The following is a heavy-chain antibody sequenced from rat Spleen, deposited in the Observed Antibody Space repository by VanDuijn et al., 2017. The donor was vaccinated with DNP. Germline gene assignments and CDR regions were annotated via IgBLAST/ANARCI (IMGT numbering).Heavy chain of an antibody. V-gene: IGHV2-27*01. J-gene: IGHJ2*01. D-gene: IGHD4-3*01. CDR1: GFSLTNYH. CDR2: MQSGGGS. Sequence: QVQLKESGPGLVQPSQTLSLTCTVSGFSLTNYHVHWVRQPPGKGLEWMGRMQSGGGSDYNSALKSRLSISRDTSKSQIFLKMNSVQTEDTAMYFCVRSGGAGGDYWGQGVMVTVSS. CDR3: VRSGGAGGDY.